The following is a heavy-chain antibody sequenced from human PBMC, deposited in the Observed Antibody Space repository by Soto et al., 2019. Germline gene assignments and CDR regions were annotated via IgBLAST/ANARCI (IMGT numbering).Heavy chain of an antibody. CDR3: ARSIAAAGLRFDY. V-gene: IGHV3-53*04. CDR2: IYSGGST. D-gene: IGHD6-13*01. Sequence: LRLSCAASGFTVSSNYMSWVRQAPGKGLEWVSDIYSGGSTYYADSVKGRFTISRHNSKNTLYLQMNSLRAEDTAVYYCARSIAAAGLRFDYWGQGTLVTVSS. J-gene: IGHJ4*02. CDR1: GFTVSSNY.